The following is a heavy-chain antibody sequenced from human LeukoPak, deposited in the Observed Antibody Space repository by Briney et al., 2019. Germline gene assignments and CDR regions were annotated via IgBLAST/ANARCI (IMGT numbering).Heavy chain of an antibody. J-gene: IGHJ4*02. CDR3: ASLRWIYGDGYNY. Sequence: SETLSLTCAVYGGSFSGYYWSWIRQPPGKGLEWIGEINHSGSTNYNPSLKSRVTISVDTSKNQFSLKLSSVTAADTAVYYCASLRWIYGDGYNYWGQGTLVTVSS. CDR1: GGSFSGYY. D-gene: IGHD5-24*01. V-gene: IGHV4-34*01. CDR2: INHSGST.